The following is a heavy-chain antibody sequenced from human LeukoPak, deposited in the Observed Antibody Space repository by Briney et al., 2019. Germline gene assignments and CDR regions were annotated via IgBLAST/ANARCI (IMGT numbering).Heavy chain of an antibody. Sequence: GGSLRLSCAASGFTFSSYGMHWVRQAPGEGLEWVAVIRYDGSNKYYADSVKGRFTISRDNSKNTLYLQMNSLRAEDTAVCYCAREGYSYYDFWSGYYRGEYFDYWGRGTLVTVSS. CDR3: AREGYSYYDFWSGYYRGEYFDY. D-gene: IGHD3-3*01. J-gene: IGHJ4*02. V-gene: IGHV3-33*01. CDR2: IRYDGSNK. CDR1: GFTFSSYG.